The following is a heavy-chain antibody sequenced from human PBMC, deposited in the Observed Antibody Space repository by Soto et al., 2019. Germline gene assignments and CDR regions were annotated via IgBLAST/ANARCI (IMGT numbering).Heavy chain of an antibody. CDR2: IWYDASHK. V-gene: IGHV3-33*01. J-gene: IGHJ4*02. D-gene: IGHD3-16*01. CDR1: GFTFNNYG. Sequence: QVQVVESGGGVVQPGTSLRLSCAASGFTFNNYGMHWVRQAPGKGLEWVAVIWYDASHKYYADSVKGRFTISRDNSKNTLYLQMSSLRGEDTAVYYCARDKTFGGTIASAFDSWGQGTLVTVSS. CDR3: ARDKTFGGTIASAFDS.